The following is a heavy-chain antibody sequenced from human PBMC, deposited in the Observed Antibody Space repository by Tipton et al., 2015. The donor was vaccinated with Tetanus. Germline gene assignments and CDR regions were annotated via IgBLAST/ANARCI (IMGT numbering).Heavy chain of an antibody. D-gene: IGHD2/OR15-2a*01. J-gene: IGHJ6*02. CDR1: GFTFSSHW. V-gene: IGHV3-7*01. Sequence: GSLRLSCEASGFTFSSHWMSWVRQVPGKGLEWVANINQDGSAEFYVDSVKGRFTISRDNSKNSLSLQMNSLRADDTAVYYCVRGWFGTQYYFGMDVWGQGTTVTVSS. CDR3: VRGWFGTQYYFGMDV. CDR2: INQDGSAE.